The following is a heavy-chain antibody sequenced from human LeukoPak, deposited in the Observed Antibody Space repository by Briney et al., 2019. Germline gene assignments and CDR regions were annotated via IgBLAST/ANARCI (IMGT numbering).Heavy chain of an antibody. J-gene: IGHJ3*02. D-gene: IGHD4-23*01. CDR2: IYHSGST. CDR3: ARDDYGGNPYAFDI. V-gene: IGHV4-38-2*02. Sequence: SETLSLTCAVPGYSISSGYYWGWIRQPPGKGLEWIGSIYHSGSTYYNPSLKSRVTISVDTSKNQFSLKLSSVTAADTAVYYCARDDYGGNPYAFDIWGQGTMVTVSS. CDR1: GYSISSGYY.